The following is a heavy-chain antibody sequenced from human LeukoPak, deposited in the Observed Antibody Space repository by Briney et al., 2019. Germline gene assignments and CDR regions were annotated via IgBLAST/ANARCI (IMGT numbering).Heavy chain of an antibody. Sequence: GGSLRLSCAASGFNFRDFSMHWVRQVPGQGLEWVSLVSGDGETTHYADSLKGRFTISRDNNKNSVLLHMNSLRIEDTAFYYCAKGNNSLSYNFDYWGQGALVTVSS. CDR2: VSGDGETT. CDR1: GFNFRDFS. V-gene: IGHV3-43*02. CDR3: AKGNNSLSYNFDY. J-gene: IGHJ4*02. D-gene: IGHD2/OR15-2a*01.